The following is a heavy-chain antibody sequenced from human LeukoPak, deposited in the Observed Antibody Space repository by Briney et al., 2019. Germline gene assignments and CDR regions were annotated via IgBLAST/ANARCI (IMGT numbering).Heavy chain of an antibody. CDR3: ARDRVGSGWPRPYYFEV. CDR1: GYTLTGYY. CDR2: INPNTGAT. D-gene: IGHD6-19*01. Sequence: ASMRVSCKASGYTLTGYYLHWVRQAPGQGLEWMGWINPNTGATHSAQKFQGRITMTRDTSISTAYMDLSRLRSDDTDVYYCARDRVGSGWPRPYYFEVWGQGTLVTVSS. V-gene: IGHV1-2*02. J-gene: IGHJ4*02.